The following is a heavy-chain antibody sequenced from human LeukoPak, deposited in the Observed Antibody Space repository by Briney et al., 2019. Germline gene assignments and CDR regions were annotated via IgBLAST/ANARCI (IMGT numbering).Heavy chain of an antibody. CDR1: GASLSNYY. D-gene: IGHD4-17*01. J-gene: IGHJ4*02. Sequence: SETLSLTCTVSGASLSNYYWSWIRQPPGKGLEWLAYINYSGSTRYNPSLQSRVTILVDTSKNQFSLRLNSVTAADTAVYFCARGRYGDDGHYWGQGTLVTVSS. CDR2: INYSGST. V-gene: IGHV4-59*01. CDR3: ARGRYGDDGHY.